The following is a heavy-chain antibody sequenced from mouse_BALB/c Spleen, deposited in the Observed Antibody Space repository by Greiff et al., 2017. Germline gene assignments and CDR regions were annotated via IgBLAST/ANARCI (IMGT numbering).Heavy chain of an antibody. CDR2: ISSGGGST. Sequence: EVQLVESGGGLVKPGGSLKLSCAASGFAFSSYDMSWVRQTPEKRLEWVAYISSGGGSTYYPDTVKGRFTISRDNAKNTLYLQMSSLKSEDTAMYYCARHKVRPYAMDYWGQGTSVTVSS. CDR3: ARHKVRPYAMDY. J-gene: IGHJ4*01. D-gene: IGHD2-14*01. V-gene: IGHV5-12-1*01. CDR1: GFAFSSYD.